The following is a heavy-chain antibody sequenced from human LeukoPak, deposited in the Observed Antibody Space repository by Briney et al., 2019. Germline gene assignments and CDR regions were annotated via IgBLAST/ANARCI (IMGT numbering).Heavy chain of an antibody. CDR1: GYTFTSYY. CDR2: INPSGGST. CDR3: ARFGVRGVTLRAFDI. D-gene: IGHD3-10*01. V-gene: IGHV1-46*01. J-gene: IGHJ4*02. Sequence: GASVKVSCKASGYTFTSYYMHWVRQAPGQGLEWMGIINPSGGSTSYAQKFQGRVTMTRDMSTSTVYMELSSLRSEDTAVYYCARFGVRGVTLRAFDIWGQGTLVTVSS.